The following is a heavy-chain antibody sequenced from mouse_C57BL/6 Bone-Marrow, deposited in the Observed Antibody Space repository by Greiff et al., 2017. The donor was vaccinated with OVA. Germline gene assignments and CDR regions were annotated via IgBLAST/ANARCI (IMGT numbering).Heavy chain of an antibody. CDR3: ARGLRRDFDY. CDR1: GYAFSSYW. D-gene: IGHD2-4*01. V-gene: IGHV1-80*01. Sequence: VQGVESGAELVKPGASVKISCKASGYAFSSYWMNWVKQRPGKGLEWIGQIYPGDGDTNYNGKFKGKATLTADKSSSTAYMQLSSLTSEDSAVYFCARGLRRDFDYWGQGTTLTVSS. J-gene: IGHJ2*01. CDR2: IYPGDGDT.